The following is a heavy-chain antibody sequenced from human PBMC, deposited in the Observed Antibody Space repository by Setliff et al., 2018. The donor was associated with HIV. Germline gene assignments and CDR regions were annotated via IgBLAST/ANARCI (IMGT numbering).Heavy chain of an antibody. CDR1: GGPLSGYF. D-gene: IGHD2-2*01. CDR3: ARATPFVVVPAAPNYYYYMDV. Sequence: SETLSLTCAVYGGPLSGYFWSWIRQSPGKGLEWIGEISFSGTTNYNPSLKSRVTISIDTSKNQFSLKLSSVTAADTAVYSCARATPFVVVPAAPNYYYYMDVWGKGTTVTVSS. CDR2: ISFSGTT. J-gene: IGHJ6*03. V-gene: IGHV4-34*01.